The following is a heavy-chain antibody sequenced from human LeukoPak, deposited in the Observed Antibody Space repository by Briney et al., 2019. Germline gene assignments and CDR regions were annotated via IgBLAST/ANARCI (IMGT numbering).Heavy chain of an antibody. CDR3: ARDRGCSSTSCYSWFDP. V-gene: IGHV4-61*02. CDR2: IYTSGST. D-gene: IGHD2-2*01. CDR1: GGSISSGSYY. J-gene: IGHJ5*02. Sequence: SETLSLTCTVSGGSISSGSYYWSWIRQPAGKGLEWIGRIYTSGSTNYNPSLKSRVTISVDTSKHQFSLKLSSVTAADTAVYYCARDRGCSSTSCYSWFDPWGQGTLVTVSS.